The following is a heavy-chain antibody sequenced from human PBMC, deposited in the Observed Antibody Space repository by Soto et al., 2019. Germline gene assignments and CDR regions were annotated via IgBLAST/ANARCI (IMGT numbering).Heavy chain of an antibody. CDR1: GYTFTSYG. J-gene: IGHJ5*02. V-gene: IGHV1-18*01. D-gene: IGHD1-26*01. Sequence: QVQLVQSGAEVKKPGASVKVSCKASGYTFTSYGISWVQQAPGQGLEWMGRISAYNGNTNYAQKLQGRVTMTTDTSTSTPYMERRSLRSDDTAVYYCARVVGALGHWFDPWGQGTLVTVSS. CDR3: ARVVGALGHWFDP. CDR2: ISAYNGNT.